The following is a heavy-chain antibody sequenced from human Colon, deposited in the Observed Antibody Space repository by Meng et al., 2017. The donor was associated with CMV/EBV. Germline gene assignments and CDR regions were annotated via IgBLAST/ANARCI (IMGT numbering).Heavy chain of an antibody. J-gene: IGHJ2*01. CDR3: ARDTPYYYDSSGDRSYWYFVL. CDR1: GYTFTGYY. V-gene: IGHV1-2*02. Sequence: ASVKVSCKASGYTFTGYYMHWVRQAPGQGLEWMGWINPNSGGTNYAQKFQGRVTMTRDTSISTAYMELSRLRSDDTAVYYCARDTPYYYDSSGDRSYWYFVLWGRGTLVTVSS. D-gene: IGHD3-22*01. CDR2: INPNSGGT.